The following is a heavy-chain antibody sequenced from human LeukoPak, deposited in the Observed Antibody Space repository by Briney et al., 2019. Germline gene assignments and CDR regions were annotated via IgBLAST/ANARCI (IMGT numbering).Heavy chain of an antibody. CDR3: ARVSMIGDWFDP. CDR1: GGSISSYY. Sequence: SETLSLTCTVSGGSISSYYWSWIRQPPGKGLEWIGYIYYNGNTNYNPSLKSRVTMSVDTSKNQFSLKLSSVTAADTAVYYCARVSMIGDWFDPWGQGTLVTVSS. J-gene: IGHJ5*02. D-gene: IGHD3-10*02. V-gene: IGHV4-59*12. CDR2: IYYNGNT.